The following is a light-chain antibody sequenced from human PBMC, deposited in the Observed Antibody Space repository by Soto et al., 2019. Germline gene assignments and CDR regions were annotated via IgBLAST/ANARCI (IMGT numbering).Light chain of an antibody. J-gene: IGKJ4*01. V-gene: IGKV1-5*01. CDR2: DAS. Sequence: DIQMTQSPSTLSASVGDRVTITCRASQSISSWLAWYQQKPGKAPKLLIYDASSLESGVPSRFSGSGSGTDFTFTISSLQPEDIATYYCQQYDNLHTFGGGTKVDIK. CDR1: QSISSW. CDR3: QQYDNLHT.